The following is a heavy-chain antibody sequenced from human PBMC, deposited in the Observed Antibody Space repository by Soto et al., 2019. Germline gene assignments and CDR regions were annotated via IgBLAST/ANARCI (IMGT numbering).Heavy chain of an antibody. CDR3: ARSLEYGIPFDK. CDR1: GVSISNGDYY. Sequence: LSLTCTVSGVSISNGDYYWNWIRQTPGKGLEWIGYIYNGGPTYYNPSLESRLSLSVDTSGNQFSLRLSSVTAADTAIYYCARSLEYGIPFDKWGQGTLVTVSS. J-gene: IGHJ4*02. V-gene: IGHV4-30-4*01. D-gene: IGHD2-8*01. CDR2: IYNGGPT.